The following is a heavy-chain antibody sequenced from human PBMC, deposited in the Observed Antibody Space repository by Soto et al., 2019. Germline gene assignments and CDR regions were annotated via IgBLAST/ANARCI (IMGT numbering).Heavy chain of an antibody. CDR1: GFTFRSYA. D-gene: IGHD3-22*01. J-gene: IGHJ4*02. Sequence: GGSLRLSCAASGFTFRSYALAWVRQPPGKGLEWVSTINDSGGTTYYGDSVRGRFTVSRDNSKNTLYLQLSSLRADDTAVYYCARGCYYDSAGYHPFDYWGQGTLVTVSS. CDR3: ARGCYYDSAGYHPFDY. V-gene: IGHV3-23*01. CDR2: INDSGGTT.